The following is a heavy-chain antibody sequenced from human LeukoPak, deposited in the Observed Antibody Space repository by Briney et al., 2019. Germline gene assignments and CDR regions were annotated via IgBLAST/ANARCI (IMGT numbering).Heavy chain of an antibody. Sequence: PGESLRLSCAASGFTFSSYWMHWVRQAPGKGLVRVSHINTDGSSTSYADFVKGRLTISRDNAKNTLYLQMNSLRPEDTAVYYCATFPTIAIIIGGVVDYWGQGTLVTVSS. J-gene: IGHJ4*02. CDR3: ATFPTIAIIIGGVVDY. CDR2: INTDGSST. CDR1: GFTFSSYW. D-gene: IGHD3-16*01. V-gene: IGHV3-74*01.